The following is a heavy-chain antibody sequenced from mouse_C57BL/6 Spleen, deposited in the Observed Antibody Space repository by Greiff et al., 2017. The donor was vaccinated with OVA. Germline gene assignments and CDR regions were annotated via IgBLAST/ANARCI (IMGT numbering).Heavy chain of an antibody. D-gene: IGHD1-1*01. V-gene: IGHV1-53*01. Sequence: VQLQQPGTELVKPGASVKLSCKASGYTFTSYWMHWVKQRPGPGLEWIGNINPSNGGTNYNEKFKSKATLTVDKSSSTAYMQLSSLTSEDSAVDYCARNDYGSSSWFAYWGQGTLVTVSA. CDR3: ARNDYGSSSWFAY. J-gene: IGHJ3*01. CDR2: INPSNGGT. CDR1: GYTFTSYW.